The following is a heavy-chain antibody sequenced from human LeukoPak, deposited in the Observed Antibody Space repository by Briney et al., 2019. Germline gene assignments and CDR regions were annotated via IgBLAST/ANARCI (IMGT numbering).Heavy chain of an antibody. Sequence: GESLKISCKGSGYSFTSYWIGWGRQMPGKGLEWLGIIYPCDSDTRYSPSFQGQVTISADKSISTAYLQWSSLKASDTAMYYCASRYGYRAWYAFDIWGQGTMVTVSS. J-gene: IGHJ3*02. CDR1: GYSFTSYW. CDR2: IYPCDSDT. CDR3: ASRYGYRAWYAFDI. D-gene: IGHD5-18*01. V-gene: IGHV5-51*01.